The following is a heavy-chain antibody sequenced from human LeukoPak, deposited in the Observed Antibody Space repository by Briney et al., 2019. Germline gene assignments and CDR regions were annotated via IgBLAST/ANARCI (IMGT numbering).Heavy chain of an antibody. J-gene: IGHJ4*02. D-gene: IGHD3-3*01. CDR1: GGSINSNNYY. CDR2: IYSSGSA. CDR3: QSRYLEWLLEY. Sequence: ASETLSPTCTVSGGSINSNNYYWGWIRQPPGKGLEWIGSIYSSGSAYYNPSLKSRVTISVDTSKNQFSLRLSSVTAADTAVYYCQSRYLEWLLEYWGQGTLVTVSS. V-gene: IGHV4-39*01.